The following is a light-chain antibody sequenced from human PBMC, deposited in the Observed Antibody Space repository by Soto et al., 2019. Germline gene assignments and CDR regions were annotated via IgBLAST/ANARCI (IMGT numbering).Light chain of an antibody. Sequence: QSALTQPASVSGSPGQSITISCTGTSSDIGDYDSDSWYQHIPGKAPKLLIFDVTHRPSGVYDRFSGSKSGNTASLTSSGVRPEDEADYYCCSYTDIALDVVFGGGTKLTVL. CDR2: DVT. CDR3: CSYTDIALDVV. CDR1: SSDIGDYDS. V-gene: IGLV2-14*01. J-gene: IGLJ2*01.